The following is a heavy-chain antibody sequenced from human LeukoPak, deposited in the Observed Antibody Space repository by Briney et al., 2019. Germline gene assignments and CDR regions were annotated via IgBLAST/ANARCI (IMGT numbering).Heavy chain of an antibody. CDR2: INHSGST. CDR1: GGSFSGYY. V-gene: IGHV4-34*01. D-gene: IGHD6-13*01. Sequence: SETLSLTCAVYGGSFSGYYWSWIRQPPGKGLEWIGEINHSGSTNYNPSLKSRATISVDTSKNQFSLKLSSVTAADTAVYYCARNLGGSSWVFDYWGQGTLVTVSS. CDR3: ARNLGGSSWVFDY. J-gene: IGHJ4*02.